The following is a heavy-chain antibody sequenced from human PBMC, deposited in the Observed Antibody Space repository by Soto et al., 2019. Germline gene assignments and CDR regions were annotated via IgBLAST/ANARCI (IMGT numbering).Heavy chain of an antibody. V-gene: IGHV3-23*01. J-gene: IGHJ6*02. D-gene: IGHD3-3*01. Sequence: PGGSLRLSCAASGFTFSSYAMSWVRQAPGKWLEWVSAISGSGGSTYYADSVKGRFTISRDNSKNTLYLQMNSLRAEDTAVYYCAKSIKDVWSGYTNYYGMYVWGQGTTVTVSS. CDR2: ISGSGGST. CDR1: GFTFSSYA. CDR3: AKSIKDVWSGYTNYYGMYV.